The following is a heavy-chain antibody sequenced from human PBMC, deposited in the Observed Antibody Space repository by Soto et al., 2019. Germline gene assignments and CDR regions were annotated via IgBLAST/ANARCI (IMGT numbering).Heavy chain of an antibody. J-gene: IGHJ4*02. CDR2: FYYSGRT. V-gene: IGHV4-61*01. CDR3: ARGGGVTTTFDY. Sequence: QVQLQESGPGLVKPSETLSLTCTVSGGSVSSGSYYWYWIRQPPGKGLEWIGYFYYSGRTNYNPSLKSRVTISVDTSKNQFSLKLSSVTAADTAVYYCARGGGVTTTFDYWGQGTLVTVSS. CDR1: GGSVSSGSYY. D-gene: IGHD1-1*01.